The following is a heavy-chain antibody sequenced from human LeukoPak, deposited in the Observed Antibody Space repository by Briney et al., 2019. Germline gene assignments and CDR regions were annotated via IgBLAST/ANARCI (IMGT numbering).Heavy chain of an antibody. CDR2: IYSGGST. CDR3: ARDHYYGSGSYLHYYYGMDV. CDR1: GFSFTTYW. Sequence: GGSLRLSCAASGFSFTTYWMHWVRQAPGKGLEWVSVIYSGGSTYYADSVKGRFTTSKDNSKNTLYLQMNSLRAEDTAVYYCARDHYYGSGSYLHYYYGMDVWGQGTTVTVSS. V-gene: IGHV3-53*01. J-gene: IGHJ6*02. D-gene: IGHD3-10*01.